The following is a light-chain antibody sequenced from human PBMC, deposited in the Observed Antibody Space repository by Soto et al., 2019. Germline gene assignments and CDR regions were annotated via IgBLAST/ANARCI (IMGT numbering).Light chain of an antibody. Sequence: DIQMTQSPSSLSASVGDRVTITCRASQSISSLLAWYQQKPGQAPKLLIYKATNLQTGVASRFSGSGPGTEFSLTISGLQPDDFAVYFCQQYNEFQYTFGQGTRLDI. CDR1: QSISSL. CDR3: QQYNEFQYT. V-gene: IGKV1-5*03. CDR2: KAT. J-gene: IGKJ2*01.